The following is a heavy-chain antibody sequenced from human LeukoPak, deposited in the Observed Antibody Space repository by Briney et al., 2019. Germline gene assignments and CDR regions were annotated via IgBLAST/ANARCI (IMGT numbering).Heavy chain of an antibody. V-gene: IGHV4-59*01. CDR2: IYYSGST. CDR1: GGSISSYY. CDR3: ARAERQWPGKFDY. D-gene: IGHD6-19*01. J-gene: IGHJ4*02. Sequence: KPSETLSLTCTVSGGSISSYYWSWIRHPPGKGLEWIGYIYYSGSTNYNPSLKSRVTISVDTSKNQFSLKLSSVTAADAAVYYCARAERQWPGKFDYWGQGTLVTVSS.